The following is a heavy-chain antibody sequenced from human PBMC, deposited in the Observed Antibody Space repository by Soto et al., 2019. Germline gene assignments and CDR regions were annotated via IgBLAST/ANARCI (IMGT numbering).Heavy chain of an antibody. J-gene: IGHJ6*02. V-gene: IGHV3-49*03. D-gene: IGHD2-15*01. Sequence: PGGSLSLSCTASGFTFGDYAMSWFRQAPGKGLEWVGFIRSKAYGGTTEYAASVKGRFTISRDDSKSIAYLQMNSLKTEDTAVYYCTRDPPPRGGLFYYYGMDVWGQGTTVTVSS. CDR2: IRSKAYGGTT. CDR1: GFTFGDYA. CDR3: TRDPPPRGGLFYYYGMDV.